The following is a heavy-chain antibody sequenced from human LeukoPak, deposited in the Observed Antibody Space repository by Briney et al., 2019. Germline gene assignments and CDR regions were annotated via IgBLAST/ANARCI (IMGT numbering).Heavy chain of an antibody. CDR2: IYYSGST. D-gene: IGHD3-9*01. J-gene: IGHJ4*02. Sequence: SETLSLTCTVSGGSISSGGYYWSWIRQHPGKGLEWIGYIYYSGSTYYNPSLKSRVTISVDTSKTQFSLKLSSVTAADTAVYYCARVMNEYYDILTGYLDYWGQGTLVTVSS. V-gene: IGHV4-31*03. CDR3: ARVMNEYYDILTGYLDY. CDR1: GGSISSGGYY.